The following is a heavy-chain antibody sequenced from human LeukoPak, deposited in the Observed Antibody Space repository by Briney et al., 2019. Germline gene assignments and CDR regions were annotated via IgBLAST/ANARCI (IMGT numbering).Heavy chain of an antibody. CDR1: GFTFSTYG. Sequence: GGSLRLSCAASGFTFSTYGMNWVRQAPGKGLEWVAYIKSSGTIIYYADSVKGRFTISRDNAKNLLYLEMNSLRDDDTAVYYCARMGVVVRAVAGLDGIDYWGQGTLVTVSS. CDR3: ARMGVVVRAVAGLDGIDY. D-gene: IGHD3-10*01. CDR2: IKSSGTII. V-gene: IGHV3-48*02. J-gene: IGHJ4*02.